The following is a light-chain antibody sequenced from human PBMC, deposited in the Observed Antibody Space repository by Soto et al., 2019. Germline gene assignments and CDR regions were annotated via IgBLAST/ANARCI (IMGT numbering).Light chain of an antibody. J-gene: IGKJ3*01. CDR3: QHYGSSPPFT. CDR2: GAS. CDR1: QSVSNSY. Sequence: EIVLTQSPGTLSLSPGDRASLSCRASQSVSNSYLAWYQQKPGQAPRLLIYGASIRATGIPDRFSGSGSGTDFPLTIRRLEPEDFAVYYCQHYGSSPPFTFGPGTKVDI. V-gene: IGKV3-20*01.